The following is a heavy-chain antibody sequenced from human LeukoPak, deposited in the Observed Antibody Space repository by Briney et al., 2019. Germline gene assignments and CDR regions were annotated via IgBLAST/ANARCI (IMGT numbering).Heavy chain of an antibody. J-gene: IGHJ4*02. CDR1: GFTFSSYW. Sequence: GGSLRLSCAASGFTFSSYWMHWVRQAPGKGLVWVSRIISDGSSTSYADSVKGRFTISRDNAKNTLYLQMNSLRAEDTAVYYCAREDIMDYWGQGTLVTVSS. CDR3: AREDIMDY. CDR2: IISDGSST. V-gene: IGHV3-74*01. D-gene: IGHD5-12*01.